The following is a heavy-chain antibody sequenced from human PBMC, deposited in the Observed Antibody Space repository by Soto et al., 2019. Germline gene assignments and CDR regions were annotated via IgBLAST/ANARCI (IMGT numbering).Heavy chain of an antibody. CDR2: TYYRSKWYN. D-gene: IGHD3-9*01. J-gene: IGHJ4*02. CDR3: ARDPLSDYDILTGYYNSNLDY. Sequence: PSQTLSLTCAISGDSVSSNSAAWNWIRQSPSRDLEWLGRTYYRSKWYNDYAVSVKSRITINPDTSKNQFSLQLNSVTPEDTAVYYCARDPLSDYDILTGYYNSNLDYWGQGTLVTVSS. V-gene: IGHV6-1*01. CDR1: GDSVSSNSAA.